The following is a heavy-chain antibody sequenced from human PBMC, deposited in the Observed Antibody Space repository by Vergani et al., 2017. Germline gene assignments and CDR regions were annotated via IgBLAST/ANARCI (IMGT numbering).Heavy chain of an antibody. CDR2: IIPIFGTA. D-gene: IGHD5-18*01. CDR3: ARITPQYDTAMVLGYFDY. Sequence: QVQLVQSGAEVKKPGSSVKVSCKASGGTFSSYAISWVRQAPGQGLEWMGRIIPIFGTANYAQKFQGRVTITADESTSTAYMELSSLRSEDTAVYYCARITPQYDTAMVLGYFDYWGQGTLVTVSS. CDR1: GGTFSSYA. V-gene: IGHV1-69*18. J-gene: IGHJ4*02.